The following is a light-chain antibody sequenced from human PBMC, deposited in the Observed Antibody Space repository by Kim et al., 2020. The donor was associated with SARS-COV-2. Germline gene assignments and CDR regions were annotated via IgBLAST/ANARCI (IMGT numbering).Light chain of an antibody. CDR1: QSVGSH. CDR3: QQCDRWPKT. Sequence: MSPGDRATLSCRASQSVGSHLAWYQQKPGQAPRLLISGASTRAPGIPARFSGSGSGTEFILTISSLQPEDFAVYYCQQCDRWPKTFGQGTKVDIK. J-gene: IGKJ1*01. V-gene: IGKV3-15*01. CDR2: GAS.